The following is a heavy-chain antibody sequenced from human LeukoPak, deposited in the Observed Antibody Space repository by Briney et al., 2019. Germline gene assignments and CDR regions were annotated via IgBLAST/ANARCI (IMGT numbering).Heavy chain of an antibody. D-gene: IGHD6-6*01. J-gene: IGHJ4*02. V-gene: IGHV3-23*01. CDR3: AKLSRSLGGYFEY. CDR1: GFTFSTYA. CDR2: ISGSGDST. Sequence: QSGGSLRLSCAASGFTFSTYAMSWVRQAPGKGLEWVSGISGSGDSTYYADSVKGRFTISRDNSKNTLDLQMSSLRAEDTAVYYCAKLSRSLGGYFEYWGQGTLVIASS.